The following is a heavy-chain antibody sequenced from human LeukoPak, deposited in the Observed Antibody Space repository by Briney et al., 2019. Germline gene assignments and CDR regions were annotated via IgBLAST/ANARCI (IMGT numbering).Heavy chain of an antibody. CDR2: INPNSGGT. V-gene: IGHV1-2*02. J-gene: IGHJ4*02. D-gene: IGHD3-10*01. Sequence: ASAKVSCKASGYTFTGYYMHWVRQAPGQGLEWMGWINPNSGGTNYAQKFQGRVTMTRDTSISTAYMELSRLRTDDTAVYYCARALGLVRGAPGYWGQGTLVTVSS. CDR3: ARALGLVRGAPGY. CDR1: GYTFTGYY.